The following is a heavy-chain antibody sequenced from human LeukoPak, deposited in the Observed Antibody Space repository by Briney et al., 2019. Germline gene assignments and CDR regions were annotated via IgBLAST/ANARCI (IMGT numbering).Heavy chain of an antibody. CDR2: IKRISDGGTP. Sequence: GGSLRLSCAASGFTFSNVWMSWLRQAPGKGLEWVARIKRISDGGTPDYPAPVQGRFTISREDSKNTQYLQMNSLNTEDTAVYYCTTDYGAGSYRYFNYWGQGTLVTVSS. V-gene: IGHV3-15*01. J-gene: IGHJ4*02. CDR1: GFTFSNVW. CDR3: TTDYGAGSYRYFNY. D-gene: IGHD3-10*01.